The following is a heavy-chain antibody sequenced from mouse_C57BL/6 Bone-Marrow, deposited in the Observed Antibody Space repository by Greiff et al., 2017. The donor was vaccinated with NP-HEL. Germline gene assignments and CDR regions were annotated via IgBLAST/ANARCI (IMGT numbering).Heavy chain of an antibody. CDR3: AGCMVVAHYFDY. CDR1: GYAFTNYL. CDR2: INPGSGGT. J-gene: IGHJ2*01. D-gene: IGHD1-1*01. Sequence: VQLQQSGAELVRPGTSVKVSCKASGYAFTNYLIEWVKQRPGQGLEWIGVINPGSGGTNYNEKFKGKATLTADKSSSTAYMQLSSLTSEDSAVYFCAGCMVVAHYFDYWGQGTTLTVSS. V-gene: IGHV1-54*01.